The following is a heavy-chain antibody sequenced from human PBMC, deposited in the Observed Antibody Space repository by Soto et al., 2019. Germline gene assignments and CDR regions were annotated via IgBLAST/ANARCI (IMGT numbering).Heavy chain of an antibody. J-gene: IGHJ3*02. CDR3: VRPQAKELGTIRGAFDI. CDR2: IYPADSDT. V-gene: IGHV5-51*01. CDR1: GDTFTSHW. D-gene: IGHD3-10*01. Sequence: VESLKISCKGSGDTFTSHWIGCVRQMPVKVLELMGLIYPADSDTRYSPSFEGQVTISVDKSISTAYLQWSSLKASDTAMYYCVRPQAKELGTIRGAFDIWGRGTKVTVSS.